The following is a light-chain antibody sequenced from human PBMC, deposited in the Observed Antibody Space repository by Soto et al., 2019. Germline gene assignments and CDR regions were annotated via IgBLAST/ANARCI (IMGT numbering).Light chain of an antibody. CDR1: SSDVGGYNY. Sequence: QSALTQPASVSGSPGQSITISCTGTSSDVGGYNYVSWYQQHPGKAPKLMIYDVSNRPSGVSNRFSGSTSGNTASLTISGLQSEDEADYYCSSYTRSSTVVFGGGTKLNVL. CDR3: SSYTRSSTVV. CDR2: DVS. J-gene: IGLJ2*01. V-gene: IGLV2-14*01.